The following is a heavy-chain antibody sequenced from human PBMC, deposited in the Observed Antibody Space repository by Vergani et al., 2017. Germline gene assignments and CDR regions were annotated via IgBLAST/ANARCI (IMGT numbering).Heavy chain of an antibody. CDR2: IYYSGST. CDR3: ARAHDSSGYYTPFDY. D-gene: IGHD3-22*01. CDR1: GGSISSSSYY. Sequence: QLQLQESGPGLVKPSETLSLTCTVSGGSISSSSYYWGWIRQPPGKGLEWIGSIYYSGSTYYNPSLKSRVTISVDTSKNQFSLKLSSVTAADTAVYYCARAHDSSGYYTPFDYWGQGTLVTVSS. V-gene: IGHV4-39*01. J-gene: IGHJ4*02.